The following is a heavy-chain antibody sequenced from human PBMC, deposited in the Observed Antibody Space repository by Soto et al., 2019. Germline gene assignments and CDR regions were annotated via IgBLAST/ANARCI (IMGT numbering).Heavy chain of an antibody. CDR2: IFPGDSET. CDR1: GYSFTSYW. Sequence: PGESLKISCQASGYSFTSYWIGWVRQMPGKGLEWMGIIFPGDSETRYNPSFRGQVTMSADKSITTAYLQWSSLKASDTAIYYCARPLRFLADYYGMEVWGQGTTVTVSS. D-gene: IGHD3-3*01. V-gene: IGHV5-51*01. CDR3: ARPLRFLADYYGMEV. J-gene: IGHJ6*02.